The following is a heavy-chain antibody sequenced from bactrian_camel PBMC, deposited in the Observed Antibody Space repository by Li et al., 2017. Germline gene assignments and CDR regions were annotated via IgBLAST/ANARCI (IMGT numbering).Heavy chain of an antibody. Sequence: DVQLVESGGGLVQPGGSLGLTCAASGFSFSSYYITWVRQAPGKEREGVACIGRDGITMYSDSVKGRFTISQDSARNTVYLQMNNLQPEDTATYYCAEGRGSRGEHCYSLNYWGQGTQVTVS. V-gene: IGHV3S10*01. CDR3: AEGRGSRGEHCYSLNY. D-gene: IGHD6*01. CDR2: IGRDGIT. CDR1: GFSFSSYY. J-gene: IGHJ4*01.